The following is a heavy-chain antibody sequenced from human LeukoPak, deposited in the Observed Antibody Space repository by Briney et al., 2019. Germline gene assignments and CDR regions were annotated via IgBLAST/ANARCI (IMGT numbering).Heavy chain of an antibody. J-gene: IGHJ4*02. CDR3: AMDSAWLPLKFDF. Sequence: TGRSLRLSCAASGFTFSSYAMHWVRQAPGKGLEWVAVISYDGSNKYYADSVKGRFTISRDNSRNTLYLQMNSLRAEDTAVYYCAMDSAWLPLKFDFWGQGTLVTVSS. D-gene: IGHD5-24*01. CDR2: ISYDGSNK. CDR1: GFTFSSYA. V-gene: IGHV3-30-3*01.